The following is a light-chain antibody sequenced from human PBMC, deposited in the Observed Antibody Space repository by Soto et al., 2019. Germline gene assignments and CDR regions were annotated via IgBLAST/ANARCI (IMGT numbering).Light chain of an antibody. V-gene: IGLV2-14*01. CDR3: SSYTSSSTLV. Sequence: QSAPTQPASVSGSPGQSITISCTGTSSDVGGHNSVAWYQHNPGKAPKLMIYDVSNRPSGVSSRFSGSKSGNTASLSISGLQAEDEADYYCSSYTSSSTLVFGTGTKLTVL. CDR2: DVS. CDR1: SSDVGGHNS. J-gene: IGLJ1*01.